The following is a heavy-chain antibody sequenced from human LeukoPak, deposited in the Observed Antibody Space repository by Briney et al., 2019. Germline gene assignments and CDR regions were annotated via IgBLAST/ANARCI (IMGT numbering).Heavy chain of an antibody. CDR1: GYTFTSYG. J-gene: IGHJ4*02. Sequence: SVKVSCKASGYTFTSYGISWVRQAPGQGLEWMGGIIPIFGTANYAQKFQGRVTITADESTSTAYMELSSLRSEDTAVYYCAREAVRGFDYWGQGTLDTVSS. CDR3: AREAVRGFDY. CDR2: IIPIFGTA. V-gene: IGHV1-69*13. D-gene: IGHD4-17*01.